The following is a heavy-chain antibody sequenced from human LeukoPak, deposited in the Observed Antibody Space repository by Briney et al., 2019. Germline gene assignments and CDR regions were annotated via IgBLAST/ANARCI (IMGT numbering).Heavy chain of an antibody. CDR1: DGSISSYY. CDR3: ARQPVPGTYYFDY. D-gene: IGHD6-19*01. V-gene: IGHV4-4*09. J-gene: IGHJ4*02. CDR2: IYTRGST. Sequence: SETLSLTYTVSDGSISSYYWSWIRQPPGKGLEWIGYIYTRGSTNYSPSLKSRVTISSDTSKYQFSLKLISVTAADTAVYYCARQPVPGTYYFDYWGQGTLVTVSS.